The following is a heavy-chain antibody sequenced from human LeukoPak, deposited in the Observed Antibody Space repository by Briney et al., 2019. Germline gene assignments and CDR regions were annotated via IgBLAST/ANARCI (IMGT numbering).Heavy chain of an antibody. CDR1: GFTFSSYW. CDR3: ASPPHDSSYGY. J-gene: IGHJ4*02. Sequence: SGGSLRLSCAASGFTFSSYWMSWVRQAPGKGLEWVANIKQDGSEKYYVDSVKGRFTISRDNAKNSLYLQMNSLRAEDTAVYYCASPPHDSSYGYWGQGTPVTVSS. CDR2: IKQDGSEK. D-gene: IGHD3-22*01. V-gene: IGHV3-7*01.